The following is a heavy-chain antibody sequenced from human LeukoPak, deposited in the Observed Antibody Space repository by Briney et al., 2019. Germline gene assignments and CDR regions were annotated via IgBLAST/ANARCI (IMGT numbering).Heavy chain of an antibody. CDR1: GYTFTSYY. CDR2: INPSGGST. V-gene: IGHV1-46*01. CDR3: AREEMTGYRKLDY. D-gene: IGHD3-9*01. Sequence: GASVEVSCKASGYTFTSYYMHWVRQAPGQGLEWMGIINPSGGSTSYARKFQGRVTMTRDTSTSTVYMELSSLRSEDTAVYYCAREEMTGYRKLDYWGQGTLVTVSS. J-gene: IGHJ4*02.